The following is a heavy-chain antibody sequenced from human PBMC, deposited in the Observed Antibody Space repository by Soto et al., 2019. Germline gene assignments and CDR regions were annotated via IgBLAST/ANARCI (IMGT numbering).Heavy chain of an antibody. CDR2: IIPILGIA. CDR1: GFTFTNSA. J-gene: IGHJ6*02. D-gene: IGHD3-10*01. V-gene: IGHV1-69*04. CDR3: ARDRITMAYYGMDV. Sequence: SVKVSCKASGFTFTNSAVQWVRQARGQRLEWMGRIIPILGIANYAQKFQGRVTITADKSTSTAYMELSSLRSEDTAVYYCARDRITMAYYGMDVWGQGTTVTVSS.